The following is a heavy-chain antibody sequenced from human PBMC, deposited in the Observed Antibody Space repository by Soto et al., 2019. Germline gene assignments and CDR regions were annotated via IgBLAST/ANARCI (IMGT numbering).Heavy chain of an antibody. Sequence: SETLSLTCTVSGGSISSSSYYWGWIRQPPGKGLEWIGSIYYSGSTYYNPSLKSRVTISVDTSKNQFSLKLSSVTAADTAVYYCARRANWNDGAFDIWGQGTRVTVSS. CDR2: IYYSGST. CDR1: GGSISSSSYY. V-gene: IGHV4-39*01. J-gene: IGHJ3*02. D-gene: IGHD1-1*01. CDR3: ARRANWNDGAFDI.